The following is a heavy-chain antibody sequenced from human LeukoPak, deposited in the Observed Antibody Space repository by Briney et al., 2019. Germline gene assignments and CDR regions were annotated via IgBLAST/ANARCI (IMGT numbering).Heavy chain of an antibody. J-gene: IGHJ4*02. CDR2: IYHSGST. CDR3: ARAYGYDGVVPAAIGY. D-gene: IGHD2-2*02. V-gene: IGHV4-30-2*01. CDR1: GGSISSGGYY. Sequence: SETLSLTCTVSGGSISSGGYYWCWIRQPPGKGLEWIGYIYHSGSTYYNPSLKSRVTISVDRSKNQFSLKLSSVTAADTAVYYCARAYGYDGVVPAAIGYWGQGTLVTVSS.